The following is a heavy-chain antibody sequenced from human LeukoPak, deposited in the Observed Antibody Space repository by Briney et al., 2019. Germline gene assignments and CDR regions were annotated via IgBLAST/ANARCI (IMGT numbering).Heavy chain of an antibody. J-gene: IGHJ1*01. V-gene: IGHV3-30*18. CDR2: ISYDGSNK. CDR3: AKDGGAAAGLLKAEYFQH. D-gene: IGHD6-13*01. Sequence: GGSLRLSCAASGFTFSSYGMHWVRQAPGKGLEWVAVISYDGSNKYYADSVKGRFTISRDNSKNTLYLQMNSLRAEDTAVYYCAKDGGAAAGLLKAEYFQHWGQGTLVTVSS. CDR1: GFTFSSYG.